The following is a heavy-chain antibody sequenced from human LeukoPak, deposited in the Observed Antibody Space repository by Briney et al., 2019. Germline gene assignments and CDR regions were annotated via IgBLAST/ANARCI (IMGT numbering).Heavy chain of an antibody. CDR1: GFTFSAYS. CDR3: ARDAGGRTQREGWFDP. J-gene: IGHJ5*02. D-gene: IGHD1-1*01. Sequence: GGSLRLSCATSGFTFSAYSMNWVRQAPGKGLEWVASTSSGSSWIYYADSVRGRFTISRDNAKNLLYLQMNSLRVEDTAIYYCARDAGGRTQREGWFDPWGQGTLVTVSS. CDR2: TSSGSSWI. V-gene: IGHV3-21*06.